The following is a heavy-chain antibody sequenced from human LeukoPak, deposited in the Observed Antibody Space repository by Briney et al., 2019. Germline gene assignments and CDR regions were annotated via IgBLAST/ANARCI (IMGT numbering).Heavy chain of an antibody. CDR3: ARLGLGDEACWFDP. J-gene: IGHJ5*02. V-gene: IGHV4-59*01. CDR1: GGSISSYY. CDR2: VYYSGRT. D-gene: IGHD3-10*01. Sequence: SETLSLTCTVSGGSISSYYWSWIRQPPGKGLEWIGFVYYSGRTSYNPSLKSRVTISVDTSKSQFSLRLSSVTAADTAMYYCARLGLGDEACWFDPWGQGTLVTVSS.